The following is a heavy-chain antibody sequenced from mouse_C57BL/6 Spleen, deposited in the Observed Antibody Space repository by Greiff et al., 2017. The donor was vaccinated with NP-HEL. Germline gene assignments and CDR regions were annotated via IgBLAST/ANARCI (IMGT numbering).Heavy chain of an antibody. CDR1: GFTFSSYA. V-gene: IGHV5-4*01. Sequence: EVKLVESGGGLVKPGGSLKLSCAASGFTFSSYAMSWVRQTPEKRLEWVAQLGCVCSYTYYPDNVPGRFTISRDNAKNNLYLQMSHLKSEDTAMYYCAREGITTVPFAYWGQGTLVTVSA. J-gene: IGHJ3*01. D-gene: IGHD1-1*01. CDR3: AREGITTVPFAY. CDR2: LGCVCSYT.